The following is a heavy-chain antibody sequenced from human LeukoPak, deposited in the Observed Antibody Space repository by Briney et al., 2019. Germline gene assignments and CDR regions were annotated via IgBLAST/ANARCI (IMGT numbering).Heavy chain of an antibody. Sequence: SGPTLVKPTETLTLTCTFSGFSLNTRGVGVGWIRQAPGKALEWLALISRDDDKRYRPSLKSRLNITKDTSKNQVALTLANLDPVDTATYYCAHTGSAHGDDWFDPWGQGTLVTVSS. CDR3: AHTGSAHGDDWFDP. CDR1: GFSLNTRGVG. V-gene: IGHV2-5*02. CDR2: ISRDDDK. D-gene: IGHD7-27*01. J-gene: IGHJ5*02.